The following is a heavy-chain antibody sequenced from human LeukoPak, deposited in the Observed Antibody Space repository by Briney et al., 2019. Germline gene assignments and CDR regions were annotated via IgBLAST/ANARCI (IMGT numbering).Heavy chain of an antibody. J-gene: IGHJ5*02. V-gene: IGHV1-8*01. CDR2: MNPNSGNT. Sequence: ASVKVSCKASGYTFTSYDINWVRQATGQGLEWMGWMNPNSGNTGYAQKFQGRVTMTRNTSISTAYMELSSLRSEDTAVYYCARELKDGYKDWFDPWGQGTLVTVSS. D-gene: IGHD5-24*01. CDR1: GYTFTSYD. CDR3: ARELKDGYKDWFDP.